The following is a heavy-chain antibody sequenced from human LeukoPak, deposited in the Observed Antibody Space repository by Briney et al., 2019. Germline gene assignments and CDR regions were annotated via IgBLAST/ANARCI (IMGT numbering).Heavy chain of an antibody. CDR3: AKDFHSSGWYYFDS. CDR2: INAGGDNT. V-gene: IGHV3-23*01. D-gene: IGHD6-19*01. Sequence: GVTLRLSCAASEFTFSSYGMRWVRQAPVKGLEWVSTINAGGDNTYYADSVKGRFTVSRDNSKNTLYLQMNSLRAEDTTVYYCAKDFHSSGWYYFDSWGQGALVTVSS. CDR1: EFTFSSYG. J-gene: IGHJ4*02.